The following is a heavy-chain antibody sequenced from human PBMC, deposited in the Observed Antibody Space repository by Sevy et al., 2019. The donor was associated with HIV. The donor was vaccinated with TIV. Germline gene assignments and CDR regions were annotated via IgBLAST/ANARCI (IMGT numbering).Heavy chain of an antibody. CDR2: ISGSGART. D-gene: IGHD4-4*01. CDR1: GFTFNNYA. Sequence: GGSLRLSCAASGFTFNNYALTWVRQAPGKGLEWVSTISGSGARTDYADSVRGRFTISRDNSKNTLYLRMSSLRAEDTATYFCAKNLLTTVTTDDAFDIWGQGTVVTVSS. CDR3: AKNLLTTVTTDDAFDI. V-gene: IGHV3-23*01. J-gene: IGHJ3*02.